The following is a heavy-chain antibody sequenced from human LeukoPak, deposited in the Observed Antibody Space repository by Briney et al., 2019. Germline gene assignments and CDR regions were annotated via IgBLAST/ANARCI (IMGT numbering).Heavy chain of an antibody. J-gene: IGHJ3*02. CDR2: INPSGGST. D-gene: IGHD3-10*01. CDR1: GYTFTIYY. Sequence: ASVTVSFKASGYTFTIYYMHWVRQAPGQGLEWMGIINPSGGSTSYAQKFQGRVTMTRDTSTSTVYMELSGLRSEDTAVYYCAREFGQPNDAFDIWGQGTMVTVSS. V-gene: IGHV1-46*01. CDR3: AREFGQPNDAFDI.